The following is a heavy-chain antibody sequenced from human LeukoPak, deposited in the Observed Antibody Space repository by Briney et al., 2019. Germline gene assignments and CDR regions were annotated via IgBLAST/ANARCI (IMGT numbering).Heavy chain of an antibody. D-gene: IGHD2-2*02. Sequence: GGSLRLSCAASGFTFSDYYMSWIRQAPGKGLEWVSYISSSGSTIYYADSVKGRFTISRDNAKNSLYLQMNSLRAEDTAVYYCASSLCSNSCYTSYYYMDVWGKGTTVTVSS. CDR3: ASSLCSNSCYTSYYYMDV. J-gene: IGHJ6*03. CDR2: ISSSGSTI. V-gene: IGHV3-11*01. CDR1: GFTFSDYY.